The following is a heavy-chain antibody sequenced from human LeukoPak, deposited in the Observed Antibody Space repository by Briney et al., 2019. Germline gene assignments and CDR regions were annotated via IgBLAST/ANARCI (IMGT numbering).Heavy chain of an antibody. CDR2: IYTSGGT. D-gene: IGHD6-13*01. CDR1: GGSISSYY. CDR3: ARHSSSWYTDYYYYMDV. J-gene: IGHJ6*03. V-gene: IGHV4-4*07. Sequence: SETLSLTCTVSGGSISSYYWSWIRQPAGKGLEWIGRIYTSGGTNYNPSLKSRVTMSVDTSKNQFSLKLSSVTAADTAVYYCARHSSSWYTDYYYYMDVWGKGTTVTISS.